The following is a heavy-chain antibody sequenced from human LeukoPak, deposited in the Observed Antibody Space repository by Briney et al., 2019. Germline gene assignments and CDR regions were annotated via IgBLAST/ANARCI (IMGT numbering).Heavy chain of an antibody. CDR1: GFTFSSYS. CDR3: AKDRAQRWLQSYFDY. V-gene: IGHV3-21*01. CDR2: ISTSSSYI. Sequence: PGGSLRLSCAASGFTFSSYSMNWVRQAPGKGLEWVSSISTSSSYIYCADSVKGRFTISRDNAKNSLYLQMNSLRAEDTAVYYCAKDRAQRWLQSYFDYWGQGTLVTVSS. D-gene: IGHD5-24*01. J-gene: IGHJ4*02.